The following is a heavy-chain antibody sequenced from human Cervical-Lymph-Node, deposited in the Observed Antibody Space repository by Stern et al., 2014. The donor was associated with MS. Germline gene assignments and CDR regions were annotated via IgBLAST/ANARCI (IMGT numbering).Heavy chain of an antibody. Sequence: QVQLVQSGAEVKKPGASVKVSCKASGYTFTSYGISWVRQAPGQGLEWMGWISAYNGNTNYAQKLQGRVTVTTDTSTSTAYMELRSLRSDDTAVYYCARDYDRSIAVAGLHSDYWGQGTLVTVSS. D-gene: IGHD6-19*01. CDR2: ISAYNGNT. CDR3: ARDYDRSIAVAGLHSDY. CDR1: GYTFTSYG. J-gene: IGHJ4*02. V-gene: IGHV1-18*01.